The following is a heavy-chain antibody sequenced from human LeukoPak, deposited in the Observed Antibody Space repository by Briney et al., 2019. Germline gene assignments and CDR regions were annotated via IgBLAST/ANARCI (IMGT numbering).Heavy chain of an antibody. D-gene: IGHD6-19*01. CDR1: GYSFTSYW. CDR3: ARPEQWLESAFDI. Sequence: GESLKISCKGSGYSFTSYWIGWVRQMPGKGLEWMGIIYPGDSDTRYSPSFQGQVTISADKSISTAYLQWSSLKASDPAMYYCARPEQWLESAFDIWGQGTMVTVSS. CDR2: IYPGDSDT. V-gene: IGHV5-51*01. J-gene: IGHJ3*02.